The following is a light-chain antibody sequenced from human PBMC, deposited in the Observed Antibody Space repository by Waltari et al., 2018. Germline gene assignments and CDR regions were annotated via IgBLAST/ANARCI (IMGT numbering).Light chain of an antibody. CDR1: PSVSRY. J-gene: IGKJ3*01. CDR3: LHRSNWPPLFT. CDR2: DTF. Sequence: PGERATLSCRASPSVSRYLAWYQQKPGQAPRLLIYDTFSRASGIPARFSGSGSGTDFTLTISSLEPEDFAVYYCLHRSNWPPLFTFGPGTKVDIK. V-gene: IGKV3-11*01.